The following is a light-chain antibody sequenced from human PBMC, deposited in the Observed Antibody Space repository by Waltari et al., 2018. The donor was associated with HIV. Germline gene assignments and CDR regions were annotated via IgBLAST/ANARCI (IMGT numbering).Light chain of an antibody. CDR2: ASS. Sequence: DIQMTQSPSSLSASVVDGVTITCRARQSISNSLNWYQQKTGKAPKLLIYASSTLQSGVPSGFSGSGSGTDFTLTINSLQPEDFATYYCQQRYTFPTFGGGTKVEIK. V-gene: IGKV1-39*01. CDR3: QQRYTFPT. CDR1: QSISNS. J-gene: IGKJ4*01.